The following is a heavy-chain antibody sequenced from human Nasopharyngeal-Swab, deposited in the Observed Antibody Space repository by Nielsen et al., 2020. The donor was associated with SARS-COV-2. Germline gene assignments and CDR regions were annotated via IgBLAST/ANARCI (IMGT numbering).Heavy chain of an antibody. CDR3: ARPYCSSTSSPNWFDP. CDR1: GSSFTSYW. J-gene: IGHJ5*02. D-gene: IGHD2-2*01. V-gene: IGHV5-51*01. CDR2: IYPGDSDT. Sequence: GGSLRLSCKGSGSSFTSYWIGWVRQMPGKGLERMGIIYPGDSDTRYSPSFQGQVTISADKSISTAYLQWSSLKASDTAMYYCARPYCSSTSSPNWFDPWGQGTLVTVSS.